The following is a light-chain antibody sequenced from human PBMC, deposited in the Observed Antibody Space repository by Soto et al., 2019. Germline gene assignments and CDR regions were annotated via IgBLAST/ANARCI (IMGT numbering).Light chain of an antibody. J-gene: IGLJ3*02. CDR3: SSYTGSYTGV. V-gene: IGLV2-14*01. Sequence: QSALTQPASVSGSPGQSITISCTGNSTDVGGFNYVSWYQQYPGKAPKLMIYEVTNRPSGVSNRFSGSKSGNTASLTISGLQAEDEADYYCSSYTGSYTGVFGGGTKVTVL. CDR2: EVT. CDR1: STDVGGFNY.